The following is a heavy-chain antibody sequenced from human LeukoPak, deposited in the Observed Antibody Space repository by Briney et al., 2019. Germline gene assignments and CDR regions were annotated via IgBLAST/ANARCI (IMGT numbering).Heavy chain of an antibody. CDR1: GYTFTGYY. J-gene: IGHJ6*02. D-gene: IGHD3-9*01. CDR3: ARGDILTGYYQPPYYYYYGMDV. Sequence: GASVKVSCKASGYTFTGYYMQWVRQAPGQGLEWMGWINPNSGGTNYAQKFQGRVTMTRDTSISTAYMELSRLRSDDTAVYYCARGDILTGYYQPPYYYYYGMDVWGQGTTVTVSS. V-gene: IGHV1-2*02. CDR2: INPNSGGT.